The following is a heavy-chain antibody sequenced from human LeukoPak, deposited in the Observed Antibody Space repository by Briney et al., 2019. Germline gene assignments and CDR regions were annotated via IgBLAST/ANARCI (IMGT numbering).Heavy chain of an antibody. D-gene: IGHD3-10*01. J-gene: IGHJ5*02. CDR2: ISGSGGST. Sequence: PGGSLRLSCGASGFTFSSYAMSWVRQAPGKGLEWVSAISGSGGSTYYADSVKGRFTISRDNSKNTLYLQMNSLRAEDTAVYYCAKDPTMVRGAPYNWFDPWGQGTLVTVSS. V-gene: IGHV3-23*01. CDR3: AKDPTMVRGAPYNWFDP. CDR1: GFTFSSYA.